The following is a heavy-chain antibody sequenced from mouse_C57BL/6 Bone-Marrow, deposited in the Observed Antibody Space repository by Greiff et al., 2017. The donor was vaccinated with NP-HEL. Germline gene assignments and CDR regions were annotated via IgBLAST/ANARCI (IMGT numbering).Heavy chain of an antibody. CDR2: ISSGSSTI. V-gene: IGHV5-17*01. D-gene: IGHD2-3*01. CDR1: GFTFSDYG. Sequence: EVKLMESGGGLVKPGGSLKLSCAASGFTFSDYGMHWVRQAPEKGLEWVAYISSGSSTIYYADTVKGRFTISRDNAKNTLFLQMTSLRSEDTAMYYCARRRLLGDAMDYWGQGTSVTVSS. CDR3: ARRRLLGDAMDY. J-gene: IGHJ4*01.